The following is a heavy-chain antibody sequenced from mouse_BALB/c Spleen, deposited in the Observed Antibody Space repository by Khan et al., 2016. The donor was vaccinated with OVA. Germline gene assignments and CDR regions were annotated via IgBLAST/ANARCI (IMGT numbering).Heavy chain of an antibody. CDR1: GFNIKDYY. CDR3: ARRVDGNYWFAY. D-gene: IGHD2-1*01. Sequence: VQLQQSGAELVRPGALVKLSCKASGFNIKDYYMNWVKQRPEQGLEWIGWIDPENGDTIYAPKFQGKASITADTSSNTAYLQLSSLTSEDTAVYYCARRVDGNYWFAYWGQGTLVTVSA. CDR2: IDPENGDT. J-gene: IGHJ3*01. V-gene: IGHV14-1*02.